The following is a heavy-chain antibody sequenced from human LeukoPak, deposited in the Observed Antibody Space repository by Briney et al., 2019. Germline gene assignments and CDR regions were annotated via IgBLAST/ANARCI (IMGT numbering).Heavy chain of an antibody. V-gene: IGHV3-21*01. CDR3: ARADCSGSTCYLRRNWFDP. D-gene: IGHD2-2*01. Sequence: GGSMTPSCAASGFRLSDYDMNWVRQAPGKGLEWVSSISTGSRYIYYAYSVKGRFTISRDDAKNSLYLQMDYLRAEDTAVYYCARADCSGSTCYLRRNWFDPWGQGTLVTVSS. CDR2: ISTGSRYI. J-gene: IGHJ5*02. CDR1: GFRLSDYD.